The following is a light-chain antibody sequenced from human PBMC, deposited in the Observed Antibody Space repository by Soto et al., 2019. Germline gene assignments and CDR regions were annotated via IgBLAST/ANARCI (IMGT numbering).Light chain of an antibody. CDR2: GAS. V-gene: IGKV3-20*01. CDR3: QQYGSSPIT. J-gene: IGKJ5*01. Sequence: EIVLTQSPGTLSLSPGERATLSCRASQTVSRSSLGWYQEKPGQAPRLLIYGASNRATGIPDRFSGSGSGTDFTLTISRLDPEDFAVYYCQQYGSSPITFGQGTRLEIK. CDR1: QTVSRSS.